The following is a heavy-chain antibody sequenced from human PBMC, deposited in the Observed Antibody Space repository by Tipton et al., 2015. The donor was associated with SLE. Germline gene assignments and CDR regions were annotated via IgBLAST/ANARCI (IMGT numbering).Heavy chain of an antibody. V-gene: IGHV3-48*03. Sequence: GSLRLSCAASGFTFSSYEMNWVRQAPGKGLEWVSYISSSGSTIYYADSAKGRFTISRDNAKNSLYLQMNSLRAEDTAVYYCAREDATISGYFDYWGQGTLVTVSS. CDR1: GFTFSSYE. CDR3: AREDATISGYFDY. J-gene: IGHJ4*02. D-gene: IGHD4/OR15-4a*01. CDR2: ISSSGSTI.